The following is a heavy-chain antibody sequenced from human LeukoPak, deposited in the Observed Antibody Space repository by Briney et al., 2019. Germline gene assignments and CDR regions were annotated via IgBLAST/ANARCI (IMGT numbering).Heavy chain of an antibody. CDR1: GGSISSSSYY. D-gene: IGHD3-10*01. J-gene: IGHJ6*02. CDR3: ASLYGSGSYYTTSYYGMDV. CDR2: IYTSGST. Sequence: SETLSLTCTVSGGSISSSSYYWGWIRQPPGKGLEWIGRIYTSGSTNYNPSLKSRVTISVDTSKNQFSLKLSSVTAADTAVYYCASLYGSGSYYTTSYYGMDVWGQGTTVTVSS. V-gene: IGHV4-39*07.